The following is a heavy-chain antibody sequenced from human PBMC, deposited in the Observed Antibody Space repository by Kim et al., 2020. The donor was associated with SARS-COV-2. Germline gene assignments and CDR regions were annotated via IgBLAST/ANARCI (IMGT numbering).Heavy chain of an antibody. J-gene: IGHJ6*02. V-gene: IGHV1-2*06. CDR2: INPNSGGT. Sequence: ASVKVSCKASGYTFTGYYMHWVRQAPGQGLEWMGRINPNSGGTSYAQKFQGRVTMTRDTSISTAYMELSRLRSDDTAVYYCARGAIFGVVQIPYYYYGMDVWGQGTTVTVSS. D-gene: IGHD3-3*01. CDR3: ARGAIFGVVQIPYYYYGMDV. CDR1: GYTFTGYY.